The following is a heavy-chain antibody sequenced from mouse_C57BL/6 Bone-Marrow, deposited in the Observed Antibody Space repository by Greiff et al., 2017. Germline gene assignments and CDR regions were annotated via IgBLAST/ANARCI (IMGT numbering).Heavy chain of an antibody. CDR2: IDPETGGT. Sequence: VQLQQSGAELVRPGASVTLSCKASGYTFTDYEMHWVKQTPVHGLEWIGAIDPETGGTAYNQKFKGKAILTADKSSSTAYMELSSLTSEDSAVYYCTRGRLNWYFDVWGTGTTVTVSS. CDR1: GYTFTDYE. J-gene: IGHJ1*03. V-gene: IGHV1-15*01. D-gene: IGHD2-12*01. CDR3: TRGRLNWYFDV.